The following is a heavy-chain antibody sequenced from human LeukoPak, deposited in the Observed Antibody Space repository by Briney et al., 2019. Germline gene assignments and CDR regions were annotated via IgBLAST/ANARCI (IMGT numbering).Heavy chain of an antibody. V-gene: IGHV3-21*01. CDR3: ARGGSGYYASWDDY. Sequence: PGGSLRLSCAASGFTFSSYTMNWVRQAPGKGLEWVSSISSSSSYIYYADSVKGRFTISRDNAKNSLYLQMDSLRAEDTAVYYCARGGSGYYASWDDYWGQGTLVTVSS. J-gene: IGHJ4*02. D-gene: IGHD3-22*01. CDR2: ISSSSSYI. CDR1: GFTFSSYT.